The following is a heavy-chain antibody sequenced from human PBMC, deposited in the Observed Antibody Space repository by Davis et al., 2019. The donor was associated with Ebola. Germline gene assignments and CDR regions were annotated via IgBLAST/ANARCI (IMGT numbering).Heavy chain of an antibody. CDR1: GFTFSSYW. V-gene: IGHV3-30*18. Sequence: GESLKISCAASGFTFSSYWMHWVRQAPGKGLEWVALISSDGSREYYADSVEGRFTISKDNSGNTLYLHMNALTAEDKALYYCAKLRSHDYTDSSDDFYLDLWGRGTLVTVSS. J-gene: IGHJ2*01. D-gene: IGHD3-16*01. CDR3: AKLRSHDYTDSSDDFYLDL. CDR2: ISSDGSRE.